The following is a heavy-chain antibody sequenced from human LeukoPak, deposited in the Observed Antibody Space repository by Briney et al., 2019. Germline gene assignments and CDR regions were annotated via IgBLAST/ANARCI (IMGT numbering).Heavy chain of an antibody. CDR3: ARDRYGGNSDF. D-gene: IGHD4-23*01. CDR2: ISSSSSTI. V-gene: IGHV3-48*02. Sequence: ASVKVSFKVSGNTFTDLSMNWVRQAPGKGLEWVSFISSSSSTIYYADSVKGRFTISRDNAKNSLYLQMNSLRDEDSAVYYCARDRYGGNSDFWGQGTLVTVSS. CDR1: GNTFTDLS. J-gene: IGHJ4*02.